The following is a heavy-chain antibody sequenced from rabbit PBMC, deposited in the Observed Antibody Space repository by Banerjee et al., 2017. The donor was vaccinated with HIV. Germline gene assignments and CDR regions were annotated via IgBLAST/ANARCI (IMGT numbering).Heavy chain of an antibody. D-gene: IGHD4-1*01. CDR2: IYTGDSGTT. V-gene: IGHV1S45*01. J-gene: IGHJ3*01. CDR3: ARTDDSSGWTRLDL. CDR1: GFSFSSSYW. Sequence: QEQLKESGGDLVKPGASLTLTCTASGFSFSSSYWICWVRQAPGKGLELIGCIYTGDSGTTWYASWVNGRFTTSKTSSTTVTLQMTSLTAADTAIYSCARTDDSSGWTRLDLWGPGTLVTVS.